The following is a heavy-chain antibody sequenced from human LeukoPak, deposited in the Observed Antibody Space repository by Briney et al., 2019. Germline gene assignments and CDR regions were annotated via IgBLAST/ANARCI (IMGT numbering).Heavy chain of an antibody. Sequence: PSQTLSLTCSVSAGSIRSDNYYWSWIRQFPGKGLEWIGYIYYSGSTYYNPSLKSRVTISLDTSKSHFSLNLNSVTAADTAIYYCARLYGSGRNYLDYWGQGTLVTVSS. CDR1: AGSIRSDNYY. D-gene: IGHD3-10*01. CDR2: IYYSGST. J-gene: IGHJ4*02. CDR3: ARLYGSGRNYLDY. V-gene: IGHV4-31*03.